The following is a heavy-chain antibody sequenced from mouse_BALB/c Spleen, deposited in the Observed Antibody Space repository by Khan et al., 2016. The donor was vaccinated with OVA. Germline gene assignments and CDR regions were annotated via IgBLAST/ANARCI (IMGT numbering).Heavy chain of an antibody. CDR1: GFTFSSFG. CDR2: ISSGSSTI. J-gene: IGHJ4*01. Sequence: EVKLVESGGGLVQPGGSRKLSCAASGFTFSSFGMHWVRQAPEKGLEWVAYISSGSSTIYYADTVKGRFTISRDNPKNTLFLQMTSLRSEDSAMYYCARSYYGNLYYAMDYWGQGTSVTVSS. CDR3: ARSYYGNLYYAMDY. V-gene: IGHV5-17*02. D-gene: IGHD2-10*01.